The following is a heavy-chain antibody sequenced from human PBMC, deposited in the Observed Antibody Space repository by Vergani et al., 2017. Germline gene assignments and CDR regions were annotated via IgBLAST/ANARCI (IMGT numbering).Heavy chain of an antibody. D-gene: IGHD3-3*01. V-gene: IGHV4-61*02. J-gene: IGHJ6*03. CDR1: GGSISSGNYY. CDR3: ARDRLHYDFWSAHPYYYMDV. Sequence: QVQLQESGPGLVKPSQTLSLTCTVSGGSISSGNYYWSWIRQPAGKGLEWIGRIYTSGSTNYNPSLKSRVTISVDTSKNQFSLKLSSVTAADTAVYYCARDRLHYDFWSAHPYYYMDVWGKGTSVTVSS. CDR2: IYTSGST.